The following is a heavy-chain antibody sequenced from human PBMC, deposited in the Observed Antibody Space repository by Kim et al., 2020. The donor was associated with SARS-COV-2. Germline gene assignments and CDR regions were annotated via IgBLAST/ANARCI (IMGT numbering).Heavy chain of an antibody. J-gene: IGHJ4*02. Sequence: KYYAHTVKSRFTISRENSKNTQYLQMSGLGAEDTAVYYCARERRHGGLAYWGQGSLGTVSS. V-gene: IGHV3-30*03. CDR2: K. D-gene: IGHD3-10*01. CDR3: ARERRHGGLAY.